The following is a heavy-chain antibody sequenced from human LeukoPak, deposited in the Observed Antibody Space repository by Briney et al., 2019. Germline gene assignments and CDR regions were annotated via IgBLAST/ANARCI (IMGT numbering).Heavy chain of an antibody. Sequence: GGSLRLSCTVSGFTVSTNSMSWVRQAPGKGLEWVSFIYSDNTHYSASVTGRFTFSSDNSKNTLYLQMISLRAEDAAVYYCARRAGAYSHPYDYWGQGTLVTVSS. CDR1: GFTVSTNS. CDR2: IYSDNT. J-gene: IGHJ4*02. V-gene: IGHV3-53*01. D-gene: IGHD4/OR15-4a*01. CDR3: ARRAGAYSHPYDY.